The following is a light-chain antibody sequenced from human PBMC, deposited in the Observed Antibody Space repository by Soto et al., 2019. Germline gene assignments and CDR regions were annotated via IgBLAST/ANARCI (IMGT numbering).Light chain of an antibody. V-gene: IGKV3-15*01. CDR3: QQYYNWPRT. CDR2: GAS. J-gene: IGKJ2*01. CDR1: QSVGSN. Sequence: EMVMTQSPATLSVSPGDGATLSCRASQSVGSNLAWFQQKPGQAPRLHIYGASTRATGIPARFSGSGSGTEFTLTISSLQSEDFAVYYCQQYYNWPRTFGQGTKLEIK.